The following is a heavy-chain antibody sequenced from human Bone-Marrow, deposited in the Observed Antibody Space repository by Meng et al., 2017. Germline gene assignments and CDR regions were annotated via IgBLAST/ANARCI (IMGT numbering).Heavy chain of an antibody. CDR3: ARDSAYGDYAFVGYYYYYGMDV. Sequence: GESLKISCAASGFTFSSYEMNWVRQAPGKGLEWVSYISSSGSTIYYADSVKGRFTISRDNAKNSLYLQMNSLRAEDTAVYYCARDSAYGDYAFVGYYYYYGMDVWGQGTTVTVSS. J-gene: IGHJ6*02. D-gene: IGHD4-17*01. V-gene: IGHV3-48*03. CDR2: ISSSGSTI. CDR1: GFTFSSYE.